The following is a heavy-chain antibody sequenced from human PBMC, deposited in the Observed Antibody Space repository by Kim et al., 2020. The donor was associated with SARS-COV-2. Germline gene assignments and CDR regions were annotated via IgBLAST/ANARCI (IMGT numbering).Heavy chain of an antibody. D-gene: IGHD6-19*01. Sequence: GGSLRLSCAASGFTFSSYAMSWVRQAPGKGLEWVSVIYSGGSSTYYADSVKGRFTISRDNSKNTLYLQMNSLRAEDTAVYYCAKDSSFNIAVAGPDAFDIWGQGTMVTVSS. CDR1: GFTFSSYA. CDR2: IYSGGSST. V-gene: IGHV3-23*03. J-gene: IGHJ3*02. CDR3: AKDSSFNIAVAGPDAFDI.